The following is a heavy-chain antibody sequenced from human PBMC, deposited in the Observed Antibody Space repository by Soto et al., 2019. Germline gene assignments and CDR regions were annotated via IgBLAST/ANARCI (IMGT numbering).Heavy chain of an antibody. J-gene: IGHJ4*02. V-gene: IGHV1-18*01. Sequence: QVQLVQSGAEVKKPGASVKVSCKASGYTFTSYGISWVRQAPGQGLEWMGWINVYKGNTNYAQKLQGRVTMTTDTSTSTAYLGLMRLRSADTAVYFCARDTRRGEYDYWGQGTLVTVSS. CDR2: INVYKGNT. CDR3: ARDTRRGEYDY. CDR1: GYTFTSYG. D-gene: IGHD3-10*01.